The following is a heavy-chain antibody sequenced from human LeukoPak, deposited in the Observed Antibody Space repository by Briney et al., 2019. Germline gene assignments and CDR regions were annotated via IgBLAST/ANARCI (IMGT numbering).Heavy chain of an antibody. J-gene: IGHJ4*02. CDR2: IRSKTFGEAT. Sequence: PGGSLRLSCAASGFTFGSYGMSWVRQAPGKGLEWVGFIRSKTFGEATEYAASVKGRFTISRDDSKSIAYLQLNSLKTEDTAVYYCTRSILFLAYWGQGTLVTVSS. D-gene: IGHD2-2*02. V-gene: IGHV3-49*04. CDR3: TRSILFLAY. CDR1: GFTFGSYG.